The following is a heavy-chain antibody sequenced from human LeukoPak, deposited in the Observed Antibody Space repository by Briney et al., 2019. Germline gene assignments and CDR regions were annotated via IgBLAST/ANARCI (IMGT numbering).Heavy chain of an antibody. CDR2: ISVYNGNT. Sequence: GASVKVSCKASGYTLSNYDISWVRQAPGQGLEWMGWISVYNGNTNYAQKFQGRVTMTRDTSISTAYMELSRLRSDDTAVYYCARDRGKIYCSGGSCYGNWFDPWGQGTLVTVSS. D-gene: IGHD2-15*01. CDR1: GYTLSNYD. CDR3: ARDRGKIYCSGGSCYGNWFDP. J-gene: IGHJ5*02. V-gene: IGHV1-18*01.